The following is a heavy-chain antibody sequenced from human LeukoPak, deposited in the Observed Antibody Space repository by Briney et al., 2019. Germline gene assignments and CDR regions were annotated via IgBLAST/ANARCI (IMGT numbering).Heavy chain of an antibody. CDR3: AGHCSGGSCYSVFGAGIDY. D-gene: IGHD2-15*01. V-gene: IGHV1-2*02. CDR2: INPNSGGT. CDR1: GYTFTGYY. J-gene: IGHJ4*02. Sequence: ASVKVSCKASGYTFTGYYMHWVRQAPGQGLEWMGWINPNSGGTNYAQKSQGRVTMTRDTSISTAYMELSRLRSDDTAVYYCAGHCSGGSCYSVFGAGIDYWGQGTLVTVSS.